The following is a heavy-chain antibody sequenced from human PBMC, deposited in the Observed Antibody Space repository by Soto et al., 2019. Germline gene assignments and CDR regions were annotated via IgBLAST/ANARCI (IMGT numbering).Heavy chain of an antibody. V-gene: IGHV4-59*01. CDR3: AAAYDY. Sequence: SETLSLTCTVSGASIKSYYWSWMRQFPGKGLEWIGNMYYSGTTNYNPSLQSRVTLSVDTSKNQFSLKLTSVTAADTAVYYCAAAYDYWGQGTRVTVSS. CDR2: MYYSGTT. J-gene: IGHJ4*02. CDR1: GASIKSYY. D-gene: IGHD2-15*01.